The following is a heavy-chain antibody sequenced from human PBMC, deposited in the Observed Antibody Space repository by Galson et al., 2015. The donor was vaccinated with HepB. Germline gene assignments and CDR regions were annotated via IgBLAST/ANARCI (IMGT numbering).Heavy chain of an antibody. CDR2: INTNTGNP. CDR3: ASPPVGFGPFYFMDV. Sequence: SVKVSCKASGYTFTTYAMNWVRQASGQGLEWMGWINTNTGNPTYAQGFTGRFVFSLDTSVSTAFLQISSLKAEDTAVYYCASPPVGFGPFYFMDVWGKGTTVTVSS. D-gene: IGHD2-2*03. J-gene: IGHJ6*03. V-gene: IGHV7-4-1*02. CDR1: GYTFTTYA.